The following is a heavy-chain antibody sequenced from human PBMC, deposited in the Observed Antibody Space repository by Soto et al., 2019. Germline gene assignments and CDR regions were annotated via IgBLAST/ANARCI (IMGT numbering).Heavy chain of an antibody. CDR2: IIPMLEMV. J-gene: IGHJ4*02. V-gene: IGHV1-69*01. CDR1: GGTFGSYA. Sequence: QVQLVQSGAEVKKPGSSVKVSCKASGGTFGSYAISWVRQAPGQGLEWMGGIIPMLEMVHFAEKFQGRITITADELMSTAYIELSSLRSEDTAVYYCAREADHEYFEYWGQGTLVTVSS. CDR3: AREADHEYFEY.